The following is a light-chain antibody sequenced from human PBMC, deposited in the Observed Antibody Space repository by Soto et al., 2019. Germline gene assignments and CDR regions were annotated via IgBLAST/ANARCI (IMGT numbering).Light chain of an antibody. V-gene: IGLV2-14*01. CDR1: SSDVGAHNF. J-gene: IGLJ1*01. CDR2: EVS. CDR3: NSYTSSNTYV. Sequence: QSVLTQPASGSGSPGQAITISCSGSSSDVGAHNFVSWYQHHPGKAPKRMIYEVSNRPSGVSNRFSGSKSGNTASLTISGLQAEDEADYYCNSYTSSNTYVLGSGTKVTVL.